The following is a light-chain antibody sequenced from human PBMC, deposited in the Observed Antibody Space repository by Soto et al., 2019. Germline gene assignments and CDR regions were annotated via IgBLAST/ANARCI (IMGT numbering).Light chain of an antibody. J-gene: IGKJ4*01. V-gene: IGKV3-15*01. Sequence: EIVMTQSPATLSMSPGERATLSCRASQSVSSNLAWYQQKPGQAPRLLIYGASTRATGIPARFSGSGSGTEFTLTISSLQSEDFAIHYCQQYNNWPLTFGGGTKVEIK. CDR1: QSVSSN. CDR2: GAS. CDR3: QQYNNWPLT.